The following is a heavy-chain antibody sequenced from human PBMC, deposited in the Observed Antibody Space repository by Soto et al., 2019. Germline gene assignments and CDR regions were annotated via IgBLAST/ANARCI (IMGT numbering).Heavy chain of an antibody. D-gene: IGHD3-10*01. CDR2: INPNSGGT. V-gene: IGHV1-2*02. Sequence: QVQLVQSGAEVKKPGASVKVSCKASGYTFTGYYMHWVRQAPGQGLEWMGWINPNSGGTNYAQKFQGRVTMTRDTSISTAYMELSRLRSDDTAVYYCARDPPRGLKIHSDDYWGQGTLVTVSS. CDR3: ARDPPRGLKIHSDDY. CDR1: GYTFTGYY. J-gene: IGHJ4*02.